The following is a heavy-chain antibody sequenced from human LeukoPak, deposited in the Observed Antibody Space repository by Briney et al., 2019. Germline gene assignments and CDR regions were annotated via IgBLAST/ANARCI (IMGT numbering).Heavy chain of an antibody. CDR1: GYTFTSYG. CDR3: ARGTEPAES. Sequence: ASVMVSCKASGYTFTSYGINWVRQAPGRGLEWMGWISAYNGATIFAQKLQGRVTMTTDTSTSTAYMELRSLRSADTAVYYCARGTEPAESWGQGTLVTVSS. J-gene: IGHJ5*02. V-gene: IGHV1-18*01. CDR2: ISAYNGAT. D-gene: IGHD1-1*01.